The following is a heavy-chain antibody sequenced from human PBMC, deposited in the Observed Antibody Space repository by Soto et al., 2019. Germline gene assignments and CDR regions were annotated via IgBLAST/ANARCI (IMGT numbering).Heavy chain of an antibody. V-gene: IGHV3-23*01. CDR2: ISGSGGST. J-gene: IGHJ4*02. D-gene: IGHD1-1*01. Sequence: GGSLRLSCAASGFTFSSYAMSWVRQAPGKGLEWVSAISGSGGSTYYADSVKGRFTISRDNSKNTLYLQMNSLRAEDTAVYYCATQDFRGPTGTTWGQGTLVTVSS. CDR3: ATQDFRGPTGTT. CDR1: GFTFSSYA.